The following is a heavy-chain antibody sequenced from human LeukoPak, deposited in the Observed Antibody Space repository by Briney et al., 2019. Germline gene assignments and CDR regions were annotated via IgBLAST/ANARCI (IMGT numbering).Heavy chain of an antibody. Sequence: ASVKVSCKASGYTFTNYYIHWVRQAPGQGLEWMGWINPNSGGTNSAQKFQGRVTMTRDTSISTAYMELSRLRSDDTAVYYCARDQATVTMPWVDSWGQGSLVSVSS. CDR3: ARDQATVTMPWVDS. V-gene: IGHV1-2*02. CDR1: GYTFTNYY. CDR2: INPNSGGT. J-gene: IGHJ4*02. D-gene: IGHD4-17*01.